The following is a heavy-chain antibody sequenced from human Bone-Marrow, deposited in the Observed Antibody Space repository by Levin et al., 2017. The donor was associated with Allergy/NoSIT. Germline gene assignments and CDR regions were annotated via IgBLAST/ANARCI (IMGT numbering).Heavy chain of an antibody. V-gene: IGHV3-9*01. D-gene: IGHD2-8*01. CDR3: AKDIRCTNSLCFPRSSHYGLDA. CDR1: GFTFDDYA. CDR2: ISRNSDKV. J-gene: IGHJ6*02. Sequence: SLKISCAASGFTFDDYAIHWVRQRPGKGLEWVSGISRNSDKVDYADSVRGRFSLSRDNAKNSLYLEMNDLRLEDTALYFCAKDIRCTNSLCFPRSSHYGLDAWGQGTTVIVSS.